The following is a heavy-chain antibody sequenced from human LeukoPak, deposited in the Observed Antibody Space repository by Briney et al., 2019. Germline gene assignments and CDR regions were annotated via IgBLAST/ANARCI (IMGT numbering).Heavy chain of an antibody. CDR2: IYRSDSDT. Sequence: GESLKISWKASGYSFTSYWIGWVRQMPGKGLDWMGIIYRSDSDTRYSPSLQGQVTISADKSISTAYLQWSSLKASDTAMYYCAKFLGHYWYYMDVWGKGTTVTVSS. CDR3: AKFLGHYWYYMDV. J-gene: IGHJ6*03. V-gene: IGHV5-51*01. D-gene: IGHD2/OR15-2a*01. CDR1: GYSFTSYW.